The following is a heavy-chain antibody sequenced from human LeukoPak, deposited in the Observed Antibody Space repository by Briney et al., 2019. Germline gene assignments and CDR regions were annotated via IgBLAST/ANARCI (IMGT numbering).Heavy chain of an antibody. V-gene: IGHV3-73*01. CDR1: GFTFSGSA. Sequence: GGSLRLPCAASGFTFSGSAMHWVRQASGKGLGWVGRIRSKANSYATAYAASVKGRFTVSRDDSKNTAYLQMNSLKTEDTAVYYCTTVLHYYDSSGYYSIDYWGQGTLVTVSS. D-gene: IGHD3-22*01. J-gene: IGHJ4*02. CDR3: TTVLHYYDSSGYYSIDY. CDR2: IRSKANSYAT.